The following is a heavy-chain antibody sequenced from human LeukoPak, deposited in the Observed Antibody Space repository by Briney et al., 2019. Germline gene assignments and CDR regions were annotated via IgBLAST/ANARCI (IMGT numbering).Heavy chain of an antibody. D-gene: IGHD6-19*01. V-gene: IGHV3-9*02. J-gene: IGHJ4*02. Sequence: GGSLRLSCAGSGFISNNYAMHWVRQPPGKGLEWVSGISWNSGTIDYADSVRGRFTISRDNAKNSLYLQMDSLRVEDTAFYYCAKDNRRHYTSGPNPDSLHWGQGALVTVSS. CDR1: GFISNNYA. CDR2: ISWNSGTI. CDR3: AKDNRRHYTSGPNPDSLH.